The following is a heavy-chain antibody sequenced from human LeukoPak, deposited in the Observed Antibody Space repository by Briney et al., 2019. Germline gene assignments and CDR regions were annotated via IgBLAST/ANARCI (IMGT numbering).Heavy chain of an antibody. V-gene: IGHV3-30-3*01. CDR2: ISYDGSNK. CDR3: ARDRRSGSYYLMGSMNY. Sequence: PGGSLRLSCAASGFTFSSYAMHWVRQAPGKGLEWVAVISYDGSNKYYADSVKGRFTISRDNSKNTLYLQMNSLRAEDTAVYYCARDRRSGSYYLMGSMNYWGQGTLVTVSS. D-gene: IGHD1-26*01. CDR1: GFTFSSYA. J-gene: IGHJ4*02.